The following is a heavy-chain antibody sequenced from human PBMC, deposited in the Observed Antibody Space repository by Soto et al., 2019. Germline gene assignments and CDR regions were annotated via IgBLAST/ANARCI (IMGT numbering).Heavy chain of an antibody. D-gene: IGHD3-3*01. Sequence: RASVKVSCKASGYTFTSYDINWVRQATGQGLEWMGWMNPNSGNTGYAQKFQGRVTMTRNTSISTAYMELSSLRSEDTAVYYCARGYYYDFWSGYYSWFDPWGQGTLVTVSS. CDR2: MNPNSGNT. CDR3: ARGYYYDFWSGYYSWFDP. V-gene: IGHV1-8*01. CDR1: GYTFTSYD. J-gene: IGHJ5*02.